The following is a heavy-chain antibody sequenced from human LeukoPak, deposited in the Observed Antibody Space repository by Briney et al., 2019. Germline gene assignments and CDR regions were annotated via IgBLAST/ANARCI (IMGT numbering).Heavy chain of an antibody. J-gene: IGHJ5*02. D-gene: IGHD6-13*01. CDR2: IYWDDDK. CDR1: GFSLSTSGVG. CDR3: ALRGSSWFNNWFDP. Sequence: GSGPTLVNPTQTLTLTCTFSGFSLSTSGVGVGWIRQPPGKALEWLAFIYWDDDKRYSPSLKSRLTITKDTSKNQVVLTMTNMDPVDTATYYCALRGSSWFNNWFDPWGQGTLVTVSS. V-gene: IGHV2-5*02.